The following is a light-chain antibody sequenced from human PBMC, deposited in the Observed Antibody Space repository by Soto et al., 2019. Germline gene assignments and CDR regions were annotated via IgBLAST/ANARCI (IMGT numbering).Light chain of an antibody. CDR1: SSNIGAGYD. CDR2: GNS. Sequence: QSVLTQPPSVSGAPGQRVTISCTGSSSNIGAGYDVHWYQQLPGTAPKLLIYGNSNRPSGVPDRFSASKSGTSASLAITGVQAEDEADYYCQSSDSSLSGWVFGGGTKLTVL. J-gene: IGLJ3*02. V-gene: IGLV1-40*01. CDR3: QSSDSSLSGWV.